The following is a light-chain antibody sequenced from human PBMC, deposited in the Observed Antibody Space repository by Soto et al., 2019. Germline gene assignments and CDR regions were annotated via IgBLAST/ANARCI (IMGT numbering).Light chain of an antibody. CDR2: GTS. Sequence: EIVLTQSPGTVSLSPGERATLSCRASQSVSRSDLAWYQHNPGQSPRLLIYGTSSRATGIPARFSGSGSGTGFTLTISRLEPEDSAVYYCQQYGSSPTFGGGTKVDSK. J-gene: IGKJ4*01. CDR1: QSVSRSD. CDR3: QQYGSSPT. V-gene: IGKV3-20*01.